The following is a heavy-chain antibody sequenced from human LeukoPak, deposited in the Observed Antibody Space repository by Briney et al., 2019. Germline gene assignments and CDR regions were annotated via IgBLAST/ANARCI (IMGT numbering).Heavy chain of an antibody. Sequence: GGSLRLSCAASGFTFSSYGVHWVRQAPGKGLEWVAVISYDGSNKYYADSVKGRLTISRDNSKNTLYLQMNSLRAEDTAVYYCAKYRYCSGGSCYELDYWGQGTLVTVSS. V-gene: IGHV3-30*18. CDR2: ISYDGSNK. CDR3: AKYRYCSGGSCYELDY. CDR1: GFTFSSYG. J-gene: IGHJ4*02. D-gene: IGHD2-15*01.